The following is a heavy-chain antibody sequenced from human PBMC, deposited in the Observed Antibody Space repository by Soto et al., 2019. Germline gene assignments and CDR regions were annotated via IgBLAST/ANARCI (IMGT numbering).Heavy chain of an antibody. CDR2: ISGSGGST. CDR1: GFTFSSYA. CDR3: AKPFRGYSYGYLDY. D-gene: IGHD5-18*01. J-gene: IGHJ4*02. V-gene: IGHV3-23*01. Sequence: GGSLRLSCAASGFTFSSYAMSWVRQAPGKGLEWVSAISGSGGSTYYADSVKGRFTISRDNSKNTLYLQMNSLRAEGTAVYYCAKPFRGYSYGYLDYWGQGTLVTVSS.